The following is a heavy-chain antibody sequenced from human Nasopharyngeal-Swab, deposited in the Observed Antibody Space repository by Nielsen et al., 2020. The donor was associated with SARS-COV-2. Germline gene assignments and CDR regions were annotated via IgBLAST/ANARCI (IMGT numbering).Heavy chain of an antibody. J-gene: IGHJ5*02. Sequence: SETLSLTCAVSGGSVSSSNWWSWVRQPPRKGLEWIGEIYHSGSTNYNPSLKSRVTISVDKSKNQFSLKRSSVTAADTAVYYCARGVPITLVGVVSSGGNQFDPWGQGTLVTVSS. CDR1: GGSVSSSNW. V-gene: IGHV4-4*02. CDR3: ARGVPITLVGVVSSGGNQFDP. D-gene: IGHD3-3*01. CDR2: IYHSGST.